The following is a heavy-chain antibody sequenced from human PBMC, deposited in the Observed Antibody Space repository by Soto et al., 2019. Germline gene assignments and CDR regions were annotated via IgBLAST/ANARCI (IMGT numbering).Heavy chain of an antibody. J-gene: IGHJ6*02. CDR2: IHYSGATP. V-gene: IGHV1-46*01. Sequence: ASVKVSCKASGYTFTNYYMHWVRQAPGQGLEWMGVIHYSGATPTYAQKFQGRVTITRDTSASTAYMELSSLRSEDTAVYYCARDVKIAAAGNYGMDVWGQGTTVTVSS. CDR1: GYTFTNYY. CDR3: ARDVKIAAAGNYGMDV. D-gene: IGHD6-13*01.